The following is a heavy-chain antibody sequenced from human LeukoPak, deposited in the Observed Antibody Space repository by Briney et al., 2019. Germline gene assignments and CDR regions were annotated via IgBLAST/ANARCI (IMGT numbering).Heavy chain of an antibody. V-gene: IGHV4-30-4*01. CDR3: AREVPWVWNFDL. CDR2: IYYSGST. J-gene: IGHJ2*01. D-gene: IGHD1-26*01. Sequence: SQSLSLTCTVSGGSISSGDYYWSWIRQPPGTGPQWIGFIYYSGSTYQNRSLKRSVTISVDTSKNQFSLKLNSVTAADTAVYYCAREVPWVWNFDLWGRGTLVTPSS. CDR1: GGSISSGDYY.